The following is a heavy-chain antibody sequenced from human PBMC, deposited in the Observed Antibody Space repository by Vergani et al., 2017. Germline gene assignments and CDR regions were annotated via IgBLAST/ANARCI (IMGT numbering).Heavy chain of an antibody. V-gene: IGHV3-7*01. J-gene: IGHJ5*02. CDR3: ARERGDSGYDCWFDP. CDR1: GFTFSSYA. D-gene: IGHD5-12*01. CDR2: IKQDGSEK. Sequence: EVQLLESGGGLVQPGGSLRLSCAASGFTFSSYAMSWVRQAPGKGLEWVANIKQDGSEKYYVDSVKGRFTISRDNAKNSLYLQMNSLRAEDTAVYYCARERGDSGYDCWFDPWGQGTLVTVSS.